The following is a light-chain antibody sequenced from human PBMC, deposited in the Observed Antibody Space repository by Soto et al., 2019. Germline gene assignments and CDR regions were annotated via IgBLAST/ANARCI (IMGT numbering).Light chain of an antibody. CDR1: QGFIRW. V-gene: IGKV1-12*01. CDR3: QHLNRDPPIT. J-gene: IGKJ5*01. CDR2: AAS. Sequence: DIQMTQTTSSVSASVGDRVTITCRASQGFIRWVAWYQQKPGKALKLVIYAASSLQSGVPSIFSGSGSGTDFTLTISSLQPENLAIYHSQHLNRDPPITFGQGTRL.